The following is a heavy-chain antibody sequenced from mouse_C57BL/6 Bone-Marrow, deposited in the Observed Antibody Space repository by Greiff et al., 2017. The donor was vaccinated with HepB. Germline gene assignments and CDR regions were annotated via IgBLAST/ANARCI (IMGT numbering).Heavy chain of an antibody. Sequence: VQLQQSGPELVKPGASVKISCKASGYAFSSSWMNWVKQRPGKGLEWIGRIYPGDGDTNYNGKFKGKATLTADKSSSTAYMQLSSLTSEDSAVYFCARHSSGGMDYWGQGTSVTVSS. CDR1: GYAFSSSW. V-gene: IGHV1-82*01. J-gene: IGHJ4*01. CDR2: IYPGDGDT. D-gene: IGHD3-2*02. CDR3: ARHSSGGMDY.